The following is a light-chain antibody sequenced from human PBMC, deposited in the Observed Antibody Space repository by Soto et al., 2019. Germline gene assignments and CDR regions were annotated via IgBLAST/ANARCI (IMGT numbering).Light chain of an antibody. CDR1: PSVSSSY. V-gene: IGKV3-20*01. CDR3: EQYGSSLFT. J-gene: IGKJ3*01. Sequence: EIVLTQSPGTLSLSPGERATLSCRASPSVSSSYLAWYKQKPGQAPRLLIYGASSRATGIPDRFSGSGSGTDFTLTISRLESEDFAVYYCEQYGSSLFTFGPVTKVYIK. CDR2: GAS.